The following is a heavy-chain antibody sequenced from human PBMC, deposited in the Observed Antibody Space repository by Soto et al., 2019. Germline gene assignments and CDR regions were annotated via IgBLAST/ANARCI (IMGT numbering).Heavy chain of an antibody. D-gene: IGHD3-16*01. J-gene: IGHJ6*03. V-gene: IGHV4-61*08. CDR3: ARDKSELVTVGVYYYYMDV. CDR1: GGSISSGGSY. CDR2: IFYSDST. Sequence: SETLSLTCTVSGGSISSGGSYWSWIRQRPGKGLEWIGYIFYSDSTNYTPSLRSRVAISVDTSKNQFTLKLTSVTDADTAVYYCARDKSELVTVGVYYYYMDVWGKGTTVTVSS.